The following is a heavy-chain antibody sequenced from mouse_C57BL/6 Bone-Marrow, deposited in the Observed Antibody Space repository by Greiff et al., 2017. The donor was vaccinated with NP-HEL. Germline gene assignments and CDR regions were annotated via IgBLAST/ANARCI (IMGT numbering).Heavy chain of an antibody. CDR2: IWSGGST. CDR1: GFSLTSYG. Sequence: VKLMESGPGLVQPSQSLSITCIVSGFSLTSYGVHWVRQSPGKGLEWLGVIWSGGSTDYNAAFKSRLSISKDNSKSQVFFKMNDLQADDTAIYYCARTSYYYYGSLFDYWGQGTTLTVSS. J-gene: IGHJ2*01. D-gene: IGHD1-1*01. CDR3: ARTSYYYYGSLFDY. V-gene: IGHV2-2*01.